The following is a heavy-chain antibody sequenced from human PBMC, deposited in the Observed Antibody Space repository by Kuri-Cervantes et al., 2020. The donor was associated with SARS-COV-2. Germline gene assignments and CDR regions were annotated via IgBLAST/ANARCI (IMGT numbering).Heavy chain of an antibody. V-gene: IGHV3-23*01. CDR3: AASALNYGDSYYFDY. D-gene: IGHD4-17*01. Sequence: ETLSLTCAASGFTFSSYAMSWVRQAPGKGLEWVSAISCSGGSTYYAGSVKGRFTISRDNSKNTLYLQMNSLRAEDTAVYYCAASALNYGDSYYFDYWGQGTLVTVSS. CDR2: ISCSGGST. J-gene: IGHJ4*02. CDR1: GFTFSSYA.